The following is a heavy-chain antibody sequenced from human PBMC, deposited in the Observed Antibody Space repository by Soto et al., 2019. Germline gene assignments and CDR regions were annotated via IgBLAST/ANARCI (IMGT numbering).Heavy chain of an antibody. CDR3: ARRVRGGYIGNYYYYMDV. D-gene: IGHD6-25*01. J-gene: IGHJ6*03. CDR2: IYPGDSDT. V-gene: IGHV5-51*03. CDR1: GYSFATYW. Sequence: EVQLVQSGAEVKKPGESLKISCKTSGYSFATYWIGWVRQMPGKGLEWMGIIYPGDSDTRYSPSFQGQVTISADKSISTAYLQWSSLKASDTAMYYCARRVRGGYIGNYYYYMDVWGKGTTVTVSS.